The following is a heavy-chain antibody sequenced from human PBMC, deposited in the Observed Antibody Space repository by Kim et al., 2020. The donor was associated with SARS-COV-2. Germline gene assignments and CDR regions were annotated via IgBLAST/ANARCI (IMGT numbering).Heavy chain of an antibody. CDR2: IRSKAYGGTT. J-gene: IGHJ5*02. CDR1: GFTFGDYA. Sequence: GGSLRLSCTASGFTFGDYAMSWFRQAPGKGLEWVGFIRSKAYGGTTEYAASVKGRFTISRDDSKSIAYLQMNSLKTEDTAVYYCTREPYVWGSYRNLNWFDPWGQGTLVTVSS. V-gene: IGHV3-49*03. D-gene: IGHD3-16*02. CDR3: TREPYVWGSYRNLNWFDP.